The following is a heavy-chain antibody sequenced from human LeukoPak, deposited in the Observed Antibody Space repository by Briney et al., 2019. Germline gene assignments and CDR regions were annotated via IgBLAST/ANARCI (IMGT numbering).Heavy chain of an antibody. V-gene: IGHV4-59*01. CDR2: IYYSGST. D-gene: IGHD2-21*02. J-gene: IGHJ5*02. CDR1: GGSISSYY. CDR3: ARDNCGGDCTRFDP. Sequence: SETLSLTCTVSGGSISSYYWSWIRQPPGKGLEWIGYIYYSGSTNYNPSLKSRVTVSVDTSKNQFSLKLSSVTAADTAVYYCARDNCGGDCTRFDPWGQGTLVTVSS.